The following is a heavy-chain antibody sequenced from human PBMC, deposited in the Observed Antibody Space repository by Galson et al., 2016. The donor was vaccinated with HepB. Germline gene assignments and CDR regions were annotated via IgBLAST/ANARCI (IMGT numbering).Heavy chain of an antibody. Sequence: SVKVSCKASGYSFTSHSISWVRQAPGQGLEWMGYITTSSGDTYYAPNLQGRVTMTTDTSTRTACMELRSLRSDDTAVYYCARDRDNYGSGSDYWGQGTLVTVSS. V-gene: IGHV1-18*01. J-gene: IGHJ4*02. CDR2: ITTSSGDT. CDR3: ARDRDNYGSGSDY. CDR1: GYSFTSHS. D-gene: IGHD3-10*01.